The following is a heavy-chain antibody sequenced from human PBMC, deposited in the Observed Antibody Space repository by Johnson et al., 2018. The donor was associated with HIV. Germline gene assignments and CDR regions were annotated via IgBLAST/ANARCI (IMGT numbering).Heavy chain of an antibody. CDR2: VYSGASI. CDR1: GFTVSSNH. Sequence: MQLVESGGGLVQPGGSLSLSCAASGFTVSSNHMSWVHQAPGKALECVSVVYSGASIYYDGPVTARFTIPRDNSKTTLYLQMNSLSAEDTAVYYCARVRGYSYGAHAFDIWGQGTMVTVSS. D-gene: IGHD5-18*01. CDR3: ARVRGYSYGAHAFDI. J-gene: IGHJ3*02. V-gene: IGHV3-66*02.